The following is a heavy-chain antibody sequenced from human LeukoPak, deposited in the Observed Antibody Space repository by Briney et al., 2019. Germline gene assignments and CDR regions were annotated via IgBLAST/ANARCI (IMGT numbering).Heavy chain of an antibody. CDR1: GFTLISDA. Sequence: GGSLRLSCAASGFTLISDAMRWVRPAPRGGVEWVSGMRASGGSTYQAESVKGHFTTSRDNSKNTLFLQMNSLRAEDTAMYYCAIGPRQKRGLSTYWGQGTLVTVSS. D-gene: IGHD3/OR15-3a*01. J-gene: IGHJ4*02. CDR3: AIGPRQKRGLSTY. V-gene: IGHV3-23*01. CDR2: MRASGGST.